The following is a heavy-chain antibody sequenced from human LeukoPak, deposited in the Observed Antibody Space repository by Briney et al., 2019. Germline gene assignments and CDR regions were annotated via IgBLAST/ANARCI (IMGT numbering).Heavy chain of an antibody. CDR1: GFTFSSYS. D-gene: IGHD2-2*01. Sequence: GGSLRLSCAASGFTFSSYSMNWVRQAPGKRLEWVSSISSSSSYIYYADSVKGRFTISRDNAKNSLYLQMNSLRAEDTAVYYCAREIAIRDIVVVPAASDAFDIWGQGTMVTVSS. V-gene: IGHV3-21*01. CDR2: ISSSSSYI. J-gene: IGHJ3*02. CDR3: AREIAIRDIVVVPAASDAFDI.